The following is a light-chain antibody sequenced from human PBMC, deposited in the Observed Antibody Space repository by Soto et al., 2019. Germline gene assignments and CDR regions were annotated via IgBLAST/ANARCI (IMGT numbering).Light chain of an antibody. CDR2: EVT. Sequence: QSALAQPASVSGSPGQSISISCSGTSSDVGKYDAVSWYQQHPGKAPKFIIYEVTKRPSGISDRFSGSKSGNTASLTISGLQAENEADYYCCSYTSIASVVFGGGTKLTVL. J-gene: IGLJ2*01. CDR1: SSDVGKYDA. CDR3: CSYTSIASVV. V-gene: IGLV2-23*02.